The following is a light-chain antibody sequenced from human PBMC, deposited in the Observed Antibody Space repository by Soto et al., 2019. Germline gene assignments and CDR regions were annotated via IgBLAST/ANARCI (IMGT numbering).Light chain of an antibody. CDR1: QSLLHSNGYNY. V-gene: IGKV2-28*01. J-gene: IGKJ1*01. CDR2: LGS. Sequence: IVMTQRPLSLPVTPGEPASISCRSSQSLLHSNGYNYLDWYLQKPGQSPQLLIYLGSNRASGVPDRFSGSGSGTDFTLKISRVEAEDVGVYYCMQPLQSWTFGQGTKVDIK. CDR3: MQPLQSWT.